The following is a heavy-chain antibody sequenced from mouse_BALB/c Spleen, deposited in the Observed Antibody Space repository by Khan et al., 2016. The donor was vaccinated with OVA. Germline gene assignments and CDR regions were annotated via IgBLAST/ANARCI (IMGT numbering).Heavy chain of an antibody. V-gene: IGHV9-2-1*01. D-gene: IGHD2-14*01. CDR1: GYTFTDYS. CDR3: DRDRDDDFDY. J-gene: IGHJ2*01. Sequence: QIQLVQSGPELKKPGETVKISCKASGYTFTDYSMHWVKQAPGKGLKWMGWINTETGEPTYADDFKGRFAFSLETSASTAYLQINNLKNEDTATYFCDRDRDDDFDYWGQGTTLTVSS. CDR2: INTETGEP.